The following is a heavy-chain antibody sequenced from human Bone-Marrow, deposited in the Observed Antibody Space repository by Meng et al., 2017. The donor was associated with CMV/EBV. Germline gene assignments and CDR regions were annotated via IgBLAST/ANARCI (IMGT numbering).Heavy chain of an antibody. D-gene: IGHD2-2*01. V-gene: IGHV1-2*02. CDR2: IDPNGGGT. CDR3: ARERFLVPAASPDYYYYGMDV. CDR1: EYTFTGYY. Sequence: ASVKVSCKASEYTFTGYYIHWVRQAPGQGLEWMGWIDPNGGGTNYAQKFQDRVTMISDTSIRTAYMELSRLRSDDTALYYCARERFLVPAASPDYYYYGMDVWGQGSTVTVSS. J-gene: IGHJ6*02.